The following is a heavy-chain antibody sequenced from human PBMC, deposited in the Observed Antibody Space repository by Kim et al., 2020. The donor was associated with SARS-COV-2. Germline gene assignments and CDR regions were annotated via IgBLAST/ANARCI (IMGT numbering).Heavy chain of an antibody. J-gene: IGHJ4*02. Sequence: GESLRLSCAASGFTFSDYYMSWIRQAPGKGLEWVSYISSSGSTIYYADSVKGRFTISRDNAKNSLYLQMNSLRAEDTAVYYCARGPPYGELSPFDYWGQGTLVTVSS. V-gene: IGHV3-11*01. CDR3: ARGPPYGELSPFDY. CDR1: GFTFSDYY. CDR2: ISSSGSTI. D-gene: IGHD3-10*01.